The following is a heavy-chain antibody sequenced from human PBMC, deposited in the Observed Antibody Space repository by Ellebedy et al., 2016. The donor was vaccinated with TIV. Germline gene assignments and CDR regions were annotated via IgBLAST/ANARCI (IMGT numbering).Heavy chain of an antibody. Sequence: SETLSLXCAVYSASFTGYYWSWIRQPPGKGLEWIGEINHSGSTNYNPSLKSRVTISVDTSKNQFSLKLSSVTAADTAVYYCARGPRYCSGGSCYKVDWGQGTLVTVAA. CDR1: SASFTGYY. CDR2: INHSGST. J-gene: IGHJ4*02. D-gene: IGHD2-15*01. V-gene: IGHV4-34*01. CDR3: ARGPRYCSGGSCYKVD.